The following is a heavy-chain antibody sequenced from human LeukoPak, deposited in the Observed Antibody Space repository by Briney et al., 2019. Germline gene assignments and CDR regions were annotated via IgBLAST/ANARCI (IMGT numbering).Heavy chain of an antibody. CDR2: INHSGST. J-gene: IGHJ4*02. V-gene: IGHV4-34*01. CDR3: ARGVFGSYPSPFDY. Sequence: PSETLSLTCAVYGGSFSGYYWSWIRQPPGKGLEWIGVINHSGSTNYNPSLKSRVTISVDTSKNQFSLKLSSVTAADTAVYYCARGVFGSYPSPFDYWGQGTLVTVSS. D-gene: IGHD1-26*01. CDR1: GGSFSGYY.